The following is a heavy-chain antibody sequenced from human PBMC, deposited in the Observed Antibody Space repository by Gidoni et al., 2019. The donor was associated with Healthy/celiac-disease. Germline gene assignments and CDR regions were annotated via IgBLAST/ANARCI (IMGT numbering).Heavy chain of an antibody. D-gene: IGHD6-19*01. CDR1: GFTFEDYT. Sequence: EVQLVESGGVVVQPGGSLRLSCAASGFTFEDYTMHWVRQAPGKGLEWVSLISWDGGSTYYADSVKGRFTISRDNSKNSLYLQMNSLRTEDTALYYCAKDHAAVAGTFDAFDIWGQGTMVTVSS. CDR3: AKDHAAVAGTFDAFDI. V-gene: IGHV3-43*01. CDR2: ISWDGGST. J-gene: IGHJ3*02.